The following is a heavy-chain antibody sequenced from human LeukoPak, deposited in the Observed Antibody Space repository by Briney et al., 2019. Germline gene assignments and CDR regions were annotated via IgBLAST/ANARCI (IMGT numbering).Heavy chain of an antibody. V-gene: IGHV4-39*01. CDR2: VYYDGST. J-gene: IGHJ4*02. D-gene: IGHD1-26*01. CDR3: ARQRAGGTWAFEH. CDR1: RGSINSRIDHW. Sequence: SETLSLTCTVSRGSINSRIDHWWAWIRQPPGKGLEWIGSVYYDGSTYYKPSLKSRLTISVDMSKDQFSLNLTSVTAADTAVYFCARQRAGGTWAFEHWGQGTLLTVSS.